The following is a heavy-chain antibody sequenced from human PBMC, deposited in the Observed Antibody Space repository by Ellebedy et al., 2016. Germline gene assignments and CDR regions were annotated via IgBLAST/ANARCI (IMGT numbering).Heavy chain of an antibody. Sequence: GESLKISCAASGFTFSSYNMNWVRQAPGKGLEWVSYIGSSTTKYYADSVRGRFTISRDNAKNSLYLQMNSLRAEDTAVYYCARVWSEYGSGSYYNNYWGQGALVTVSS. J-gene: IGHJ4*02. CDR1: GFTFSSYN. CDR3: ARVWSEYGSGSYYNNY. D-gene: IGHD3-10*01. CDR2: IGSSTTK. V-gene: IGHV3-48*04.